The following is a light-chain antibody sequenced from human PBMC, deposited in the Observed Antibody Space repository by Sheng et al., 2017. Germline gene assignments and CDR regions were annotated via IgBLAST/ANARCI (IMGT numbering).Light chain of an antibody. V-gene: IGLV3-1*01. CDR1: KLGNKY. CDR2: QDT. J-gene: IGLJ2*01. CDR3: QAWDSTTAV. Sequence: SYALTQPPSVSVSPGQTASITCSGDKLGNKYASWYQRKPGQSPLMVMYQDTKRPSGIPERFSGSNSGNTATLTISGTQAMDEADYYCQAWDSTTAVFGGGTKLTVL.